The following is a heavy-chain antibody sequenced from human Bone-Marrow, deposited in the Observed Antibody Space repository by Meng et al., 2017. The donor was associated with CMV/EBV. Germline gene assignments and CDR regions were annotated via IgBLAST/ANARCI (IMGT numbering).Heavy chain of an antibody. CDR3: ARGHGKKLGLYYYYYYGMDV. V-gene: IGHV4-34*01. Sequence: SETLSLTCAVYGGSFSGYYWSWIRQPPGKGLEWIGEINHSGSTNYNPSLKSRVTISVDTSKNQFSLKLSSVTAADTAVYYCARGHGKKLGLYYYYYYGMDVWGQGPTVTVYS. CDR1: GGSFSGYY. J-gene: IGHJ6*02. D-gene: IGHD7-27*01. CDR2: INHSGST.